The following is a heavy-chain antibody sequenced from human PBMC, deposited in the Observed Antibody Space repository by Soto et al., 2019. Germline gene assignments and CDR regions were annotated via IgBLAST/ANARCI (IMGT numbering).Heavy chain of an antibody. J-gene: IGHJ4*02. Sequence: GGSLSLSCAASGFTFSDYYMSWIRQAPGKGLGWVSYISSSGSYTNYADSVKGRFTISRDNAKNSLYLQTNSLRAEDTAVYYCAREVYDQGFDYWGQGTLVTVSS. D-gene: IGHD6-6*01. CDR3: AREVYDQGFDY. V-gene: IGHV3-11*06. CDR2: ISSSGSYT. CDR1: GFTFSDYY.